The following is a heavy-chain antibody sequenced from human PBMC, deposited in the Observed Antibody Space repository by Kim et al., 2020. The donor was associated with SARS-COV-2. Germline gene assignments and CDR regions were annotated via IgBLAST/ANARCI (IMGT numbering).Heavy chain of an antibody. J-gene: IGHJ6*02. V-gene: IGHV3-21*01. Sequence: GGSLRLSCAASGFTFSSYSIYWVRQAPGKGLEWVAAISSSSSYIYYADSVKGRFTISRDNSKNSLYLQMNSLRVEDTAVYYCARDCRSTSCYGMSYYSYGMDVWGQGATVTVSS. D-gene: IGHD2-2*01. CDR2: ISSSSSYI. CDR1: GFTFSSYS. CDR3: ARDCRSTSCYGMSYYSYGMDV.